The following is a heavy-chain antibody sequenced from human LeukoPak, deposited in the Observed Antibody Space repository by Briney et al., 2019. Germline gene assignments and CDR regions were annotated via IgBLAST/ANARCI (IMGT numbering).Heavy chain of an antibody. D-gene: IGHD3-16*02. Sequence: PGGSLRLSCSASGFTFSSYAMHWVRQAPGKGLEYVSAISSNGGSTYYADSVKGRFTISRDNSKNTLYLQMSSLRAEDTAVYYCETGDYVWGSYRHFFDYWGQGTLVTVSS. CDR1: GFTFSSYA. CDR2: ISSNGGST. CDR3: ETGDYVWGSYRHFFDY. V-gene: IGHV3-64D*06. J-gene: IGHJ4*02.